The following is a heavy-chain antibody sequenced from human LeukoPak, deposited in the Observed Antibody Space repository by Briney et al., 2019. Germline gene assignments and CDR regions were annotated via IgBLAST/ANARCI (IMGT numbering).Heavy chain of an antibody. J-gene: IGHJ5*02. CDR2: IYHSGST. CDR3: ARGQGYSYGYEWFDP. CDR1: GGSISSRNW. Sequence: PSETLSLTCAVSGGSISSRNWWSWVRQPPGKGLEWIGEIYHSGSTNYNPSLKTRVTISVDKSKSQFSLKLSSVAAADTAVYYCARGQGYSYGYEWFDPWGQGTLVTVSS. V-gene: IGHV4-4*02. D-gene: IGHD5-18*01.